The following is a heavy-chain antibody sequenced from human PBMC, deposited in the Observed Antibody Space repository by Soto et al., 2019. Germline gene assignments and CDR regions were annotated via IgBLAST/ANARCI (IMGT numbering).Heavy chain of an antibody. D-gene: IGHD1-26*01. Sequence: QVQVVQSGAEVKKPGASVKVSCKASGYTFTGYYIHWVRQAPGQRLEWMGRINPNNGGTTYAQKFQGRVTMTRDTSITTAYMELSSLISDDTAVYYCARRGGYYDYWGQGTLVTVSS. J-gene: IGHJ4*02. CDR1: GYTFTGYY. CDR2: INPNNGGT. V-gene: IGHV1-2*06. CDR3: ARRGGYYDY.